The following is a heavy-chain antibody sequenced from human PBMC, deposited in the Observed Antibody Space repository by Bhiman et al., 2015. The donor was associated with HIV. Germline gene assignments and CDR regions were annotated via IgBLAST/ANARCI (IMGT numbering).Heavy chain of an antibody. D-gene: IGHD6-13*01. CDR1: GFTFSTYN. J-gene: IGHJ4*02. CDR3: AREFTGYSSSNFDY. Sequence: EVQLVESGGGLVKPGGSLRLSCAASGFTFSTYNMNWVRQAPGKGLEWVSLISSTSTNIFYADSVKGRFTISRDNAKSSLYLQMNSLRAEDTAVYYCAREFTGYSSSNFDYWGQGTLVTVSS. CDR2: ISSTSTNI. V-gene: IGHV3-21*01.